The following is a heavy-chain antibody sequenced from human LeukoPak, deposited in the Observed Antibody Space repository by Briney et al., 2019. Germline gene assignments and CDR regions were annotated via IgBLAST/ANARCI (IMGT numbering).Heavy chain of an antibody. J-gene: IGHJ4*01. CDR2: IISSSSYK. CDR1: GFTFSDYS. CDR3: ARINDSYHLDF. V-gene: IGHV3-21*01. D-gene: IGHD3-3*02. Sequence: AGGSLRLSCAASGFTFSDYSFNWVRQAPGKGLERVSSIISSSSYKYYADSLKGRFTISRDNAKNSLYLQVNSLRSEDTAVYYCARINDSYHLDFWGHGTLVTVSS.